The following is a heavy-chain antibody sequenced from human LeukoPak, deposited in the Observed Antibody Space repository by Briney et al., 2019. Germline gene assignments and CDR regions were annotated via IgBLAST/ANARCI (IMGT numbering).Heavy chain of an antibody. CDR1: GGSISSGDYY. J-gene: IGHJ4*02. V-gene: IGHV4-30-4*01. D-gene: IGHD3-22*01. CDR2: IYYSGST. CDR3: ARDHRHYYDSSGYYYYFDY. Sequence: SETLTLTCTVSGGSISSGDYYWSWIRQPPGKGLEWIGYIYYSGSTYYNPSLKSRVTISVDTSKNQFSLKLSSVTAADTAVYYCARDHRHYYDSSGYYYYFDYWGQGTLVTVSS.